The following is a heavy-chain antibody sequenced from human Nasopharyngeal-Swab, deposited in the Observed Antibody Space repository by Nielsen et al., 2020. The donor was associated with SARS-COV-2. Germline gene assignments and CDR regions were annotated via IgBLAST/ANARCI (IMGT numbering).Heavy chain of an antibody. V-gene: IGHV3-74*01. Sequence: GGSLRLSCAASGFTFSSYWIHWVRQAPGKGLVWVSRINSDGSSTSYADSVKGRFTISRDNAKNTLHLQMNSLRAEDTAVYYCAKVFPYGSGRYSPAWDFHYWGQGTLVAVSS. CDR1: GFTFSSYW. CDR3: AKVFPYGSGRYSPAWDFHY. CDR2: INSDGSST. D-gene: IGHD3-10*01. J-gene: IGHJ4*02.